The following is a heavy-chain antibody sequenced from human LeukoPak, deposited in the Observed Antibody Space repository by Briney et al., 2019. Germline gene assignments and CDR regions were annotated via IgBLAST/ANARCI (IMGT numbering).Heavy chain of an antibody. CDR2: INHSGRS. D-gene: IGHD3-22*01. J-gene: IGHJ4*02. CDR1: GASFSGDY. CDR3: ARGLYDSGDYYYGIRAYYFDQ. Sequence: SETLSLTCAVSGASFSGDYWSWLRQPPGKGLEWIAEINHSGRSNFNPSLQGRVTISVDTSKNQFSLNLSSVTAADTGRYYCARGLYDSGDYYYGIRAYYFDQWGQGTLVTVSS. V-gene: IGHV4-34*01.